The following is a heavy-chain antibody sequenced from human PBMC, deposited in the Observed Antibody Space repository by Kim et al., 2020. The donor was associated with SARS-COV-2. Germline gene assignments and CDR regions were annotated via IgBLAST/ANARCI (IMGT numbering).Heavy chain of an antibody. V-gene: IGHV3-11*05. J-gene: IGHJ4*02. Sequence: DPLKGRFTNTRENAKNALYLQMNSLRADDTAVYYCARVSLGSSSWYYFDYWGQGTLVTVSS. D-gene: IGHD6-13*01. CDR3: ARVSLGSSSWYYFDY.